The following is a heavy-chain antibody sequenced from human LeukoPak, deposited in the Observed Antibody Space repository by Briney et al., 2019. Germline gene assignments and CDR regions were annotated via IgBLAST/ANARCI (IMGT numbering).Heavy chain of an antibody. V-gene: IGHV4-34*01. D-gene: IGHD6-19*01. J-gene: IGHJ4*02. CDR1: GGSFSGYY. CDR3: AARGYSSGWYYFDY. CDR2: INHSGST. Sequence: SSETLSLTCAVYGGSFSGYYWSGIRQPPGKGLEWIGEINHSGSTNYNPSLKSRVTISVDTSKNQFSLKLSSVTAADTAVYYCAARGYSSGWYYFDYWGQGTLVTVSS.